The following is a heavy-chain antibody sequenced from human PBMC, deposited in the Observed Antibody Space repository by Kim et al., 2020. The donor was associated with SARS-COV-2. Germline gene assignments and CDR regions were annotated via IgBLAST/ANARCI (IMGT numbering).Heavy chain of an antibody. Sequence: ASVKVSCKASGYTFTSYYMHWVRQAPGQGLEWMGIINPSGGSTSYAQKFQGRVTMTRDTSTSTVYMELSSLRSEDTAVYYCARDGAHGSGSYYNYYYYYYGMDVWGQGTTVTVSS. CDR1: GYTFTSYY. D-gene: IGHD3-10*01. CDR3: ARDGAHGSGSYYNYYYYYYGMDV. V-gene: IGHV1-46*01. CDR2: INPSGGST. J-gene: IGHJ6*02.